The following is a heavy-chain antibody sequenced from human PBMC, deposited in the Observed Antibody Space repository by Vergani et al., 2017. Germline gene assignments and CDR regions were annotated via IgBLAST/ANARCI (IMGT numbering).Heavy chain of an antibody. J-gene: IGHJ4*02. V-gene: IGHV4-59*01. CDR1: GGSLSGYY. D-gene: IGHD1-14*01. CDR3: ARSSVSRNPPDYFDN. Sequence: QVQLQESGPGLVRPSETLYLTCTVSGGSLSGYYWNWIRQTPGEGLEWIGYVEDSGYFNYNPSLKTRVFMSSDTSNNQFSLMLSSVTVADTAVYYCARSSVSRNPPDYFDNWGQGTLVTVSS. CDR2: VEDSGYF.